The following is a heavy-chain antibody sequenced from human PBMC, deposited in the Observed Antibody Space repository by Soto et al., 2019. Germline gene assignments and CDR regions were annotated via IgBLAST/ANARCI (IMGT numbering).Heavy chain of an antibody. J-gene: IGHJ4*02. D-gene: IGHD6-25*01. CDR1: GGSTSSYY. CDR2: IYYSGST. V-gene: IGHV4-59*01. CDR3: ARAAAAGREIHFDY. Sequence: SETLSLTCTVSGGSTSSYYWSWIRQPPGKGLEWIGYIYYSGSTNYNPSLKSRVTISVDTSKNQFSLKLSSVTAADTAVYYCARAAAAGREIHFDYWGQGTLVTVSS.